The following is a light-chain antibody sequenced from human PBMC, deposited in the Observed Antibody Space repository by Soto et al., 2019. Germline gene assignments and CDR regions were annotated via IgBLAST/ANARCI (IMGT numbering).Light chain of an antibody. CDR1: QSVSSW. Sequence: DVRMTQSPSTLSASVGDRVTITCRASQSVSSWLAWYQQKPGKAPKLLIYKASTLESGVPSRFSGSGSGTEFTLTISSLQPDDFATYYCQQYHYYLYTFGQGTKVDIK. J-gene: IGKJ2*01. CDR2: KAS. CDR3: QQYHYYLYT. V-gene: IGKV1-5*03.